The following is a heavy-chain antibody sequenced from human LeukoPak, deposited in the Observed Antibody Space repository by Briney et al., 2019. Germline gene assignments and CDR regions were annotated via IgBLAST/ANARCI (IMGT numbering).Heavy chain of an antibody. J-gene: IGHJ4*02. V-gene: IGHV1-2*02. CDR2: MNPSDNGV. D-gene: IGHD6-13*01. CDR3: TTNAAALDY. CDR1: GYTFTDHY. Sequence: GASVKVPCKASGYTFTDHYIHWVRQAPGQGLEWMGWMNPSDNGVNYAQKFQGRVAMTRDTSISTAYVEVTRLTSDDTAVYYCTTNAAALDYWGQGTLVTVSS.